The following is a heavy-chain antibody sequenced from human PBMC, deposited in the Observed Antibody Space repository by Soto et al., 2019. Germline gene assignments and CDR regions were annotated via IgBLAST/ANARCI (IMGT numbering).Heavy chain of an antibody. CDR1: GGSISSSSYY. CDR3: ARGPGVDKVDY. J-gene: IGHJ4*02. CDR2: IYYSGST. Sequence: SETLSLTCTVSGGSISSSSYYWGWIRQPPGKGLEWIGSIYYSGSTYSNPSLKSRVTVSVDTSKNQFSLKLSSVTAADTAVYYCARGPGVDKVDYWGQGTLVTVSS. V-gene: IGHV4-39*07. D-gene: IGHD2-21*01.